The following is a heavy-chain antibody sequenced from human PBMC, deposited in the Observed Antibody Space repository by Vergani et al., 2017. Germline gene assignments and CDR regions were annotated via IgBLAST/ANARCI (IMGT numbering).Heavy chain of an antibody. V-gene: IGHV4-38-2*01. D-gene: IGHD3-9*01. CDR3: ARRSGIIYDIFSGTQYFFDF. CDR2: IYRTGRT. CDR1: GFSIDNGYY. J-gene: IGHJ4*02. Sequence: QVQLQESGPGLVKPSETLSLTCAVSGFSIDNGYYWDWIRQPPGKGLEWIGSIYRTGRTHFNPSLKSRVTISVDTSNNHFSLRLNSLTAADRAVYYCARRSGIIYDIFSGTQYFFDFGGQGTLVTVSS.